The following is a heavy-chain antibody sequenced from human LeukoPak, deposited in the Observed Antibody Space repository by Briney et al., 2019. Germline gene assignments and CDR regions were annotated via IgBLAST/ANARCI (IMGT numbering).Heavy chain of an antibody. J-gene: IGHJ3*02. V-gene: IGHV3-23*01. CDR3: AKMVSSSPKNDAFDI. D-gene: IGHD6-13*01. CDR2: ISGSGGST. CDR1: GFTFSSYA. Sequence: GGSLRLSCAASGFTFSSYAMSWVRQAPGKGLEWVSAISGSGGSTYYADSVKGRFTISRNNSKNTLYLQMNSLRAEDTAVYYCAKMVSSSPKNDAFDIWGQGTMVTVAS.